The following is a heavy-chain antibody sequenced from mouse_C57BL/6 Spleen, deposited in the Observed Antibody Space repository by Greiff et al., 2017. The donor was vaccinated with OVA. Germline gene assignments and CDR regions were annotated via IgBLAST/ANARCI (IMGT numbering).Heavy chain of an antibody. D-gene: IGHD4-1*01. V-gene: IGHV1-26*01. CDR1: GYTFTDYY. CDR2: INPNNGGT. CDR3: ARERELGRYYAMDY. J-gene: IGHJ4*01. Sequence: VQLKQSGPELVKPGASVKISCKASGYTFTDYYMNWVKQSHGKSLEWIGDINPNNGGTSYNQKFKGKATLTVDKSSSTAYMELRSLTSEDSAVYYCARERELGRYYAMDYWGQGTSVTVSS.